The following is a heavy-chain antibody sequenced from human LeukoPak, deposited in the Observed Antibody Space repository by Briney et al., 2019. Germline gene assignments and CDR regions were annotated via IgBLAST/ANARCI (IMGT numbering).Heavy chain of an antibody. J-gene: IGHJ6*03. Sequence: SETLSLTCAVYGGSFSAYYWSWIRQPPGKGLGWIGEINHSGSTNCTPSLKSRVTISVDTSKSQFSLKLSSVTAADTAVYYCARLRITMVRGVITAYYYYYYMDVWGKGTTVTISS. CDR3: ARLRITMVRGVITAYYYYYYMDV. CDR2: INHSGST. V-gene: IGHV4-34*01. CDR1: GGSFSAYY. D-gene: IGHD3-10*01.